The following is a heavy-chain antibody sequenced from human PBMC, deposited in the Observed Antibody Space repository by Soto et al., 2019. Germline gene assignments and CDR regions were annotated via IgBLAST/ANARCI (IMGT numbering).Heavy chain of an antibody. CDR1: GFTFSSYA. D-gene: IGHD5-18*01. Sequence: VQLVESGGGVVQPGRSLRLSCAASGFTFSSYAMHWVRQAPGKGLEWVAVISYDGSNKYYADSVKGRFTISRDHSKNTLYLQMNSLRAEDTAVYYCARDLGYSYGPTGYYGMDVWGRGTTVTVSS. V-gene: IGHV3-30-3*01. J-gene: IGHJ6*02. CDR3: ARDLGYSYGPTGYYGMDV. CDR2: ISYDGSNK.